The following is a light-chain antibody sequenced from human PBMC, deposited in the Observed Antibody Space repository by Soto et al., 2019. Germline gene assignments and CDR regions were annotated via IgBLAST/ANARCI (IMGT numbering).Light chain of an antibody. CDR1: QSVSSRY. CDR2: GAS. CDR3: QYYGSSPLYT. Sequence: EIVLTQSPGTLSLSPWERATLSCRTSQSVSSRYLAWYQQKPGQAPRRLIYGASSRATGIPDRFSGSGSGTDFTLIISRLEPEDFAVYYCQYYGSSPLYTFGQGTKLDI. V-gene: IGKV3-20*01. J-gene: IGKJ2*01.